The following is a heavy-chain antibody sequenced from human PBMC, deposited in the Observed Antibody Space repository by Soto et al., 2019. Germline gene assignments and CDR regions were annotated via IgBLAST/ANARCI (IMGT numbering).Heavy chain of an antibody. J-gene: IGHJ4*02. V-gene: IGHV4-59*11. CDR3: ARADPDASVGF. D-gene: IGHD3-16*01. Sequence: ETLSLTCTVSGGSMSSHYWTWLRQPPGKGLEWIGYVSYSGSSYYNPSLKSRVTISADTSRNQFSLRLTSVIAADTAVYFCARADPDASVGFWGQGTLVTVSS. CDR1: GGSMSSHY. CDR2: VSYSGSS.